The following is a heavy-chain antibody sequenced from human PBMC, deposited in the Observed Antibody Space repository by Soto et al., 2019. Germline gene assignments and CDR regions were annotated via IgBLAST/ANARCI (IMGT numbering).Heavy chain of an antibody. CDR1: GFTFSSYG. J-gene: IGHJ4*02. CDR2: ISYDGSNK. D-gene: IGHD3-9*01. CDR3: AKEYYDILTGYYKRDY. V-gene: IGHV3-30*18. Sequence: QVQLVESGGGVVQPGRSLRLSCAASGFTFSSYGMHWVRQAPGKGLEWVAVISYDGSNKYYADSVKGRFTISRDNSKNTLYLQMNSLRAEDTAVYYCAKEYYDILTGYYKRDYWGQGTLVTVSS.